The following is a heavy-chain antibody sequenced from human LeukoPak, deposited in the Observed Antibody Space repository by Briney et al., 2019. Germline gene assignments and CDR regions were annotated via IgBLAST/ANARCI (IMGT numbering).Heavy chain of an antibody. J-gene: IGHJ4*02. CDR1: GGSFSGYY. D-gene: IGHD6-6*01. V-gene: IGHV4-34*01. Sequence: PSETLSLTCAVYGGSFSGYYWSWIRQPPGKGLEWIGEINHSGSTNYNPSLKSRVTISVDTSKNQFSLQLSSVTAADTAVYYCARHASSSPAQIDYWGQGTLVTVSS. CDR3: ARHASSSPAQIDY. CDR2: INHSGST.